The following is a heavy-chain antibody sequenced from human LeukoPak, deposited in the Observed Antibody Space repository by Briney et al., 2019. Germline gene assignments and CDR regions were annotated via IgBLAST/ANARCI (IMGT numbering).Heavy chain of an antibody. V-gene: IGHV1-8*01. Sequence: GASVKVSCKASGYTFTSYDINWVRQATGQGLEWMGWMNPNSGNTGYAQKFQGRVTMTRNTSISTAYMELSSLRSEDTAVYYCARGSVLIAAAGNYWFDPWGHGTLVTVSS. CDR2: MNPNSGNT. CDR3: ARGSVLIAAAGNYWFDP. D-gene: IGHD6-13*01. J-gene: IGHJ5*02. CDR1: GYTFTSYD.